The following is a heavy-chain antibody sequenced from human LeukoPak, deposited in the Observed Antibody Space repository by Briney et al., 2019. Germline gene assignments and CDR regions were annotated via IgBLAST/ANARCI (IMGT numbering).Heavy chain of an antibody. CDR2: IYTSGST. CDR3: ARVSYDSSGYYGDY. Sequence: TLSLTCTVSGGSISSGSYYWSWIRHPAWKGLEWIGRIYTSGSTNYNPSLKSRVTISVDTSKNQFSLKLSSVTAADTAVYYCARVSYDSSGYYGDYWGQGTLVTVSS. D-gene: IGHD3-22*01. J-gene: IGHJ4*02. CDR1: GGSISSGSYY. V-gene: IGHV4-61*02.